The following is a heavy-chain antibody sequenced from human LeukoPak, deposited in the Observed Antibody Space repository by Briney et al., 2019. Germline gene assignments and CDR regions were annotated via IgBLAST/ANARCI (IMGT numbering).Heavy chain of an antibody. CDR1: GGSISSYY. CDR3: ARHRGYDILTGYYNPLDY. CDR2: IYYSGST. J-gene: IGHJ4*02. Sequence: SETLSLTCTVSGGSISSYYWSWIRQPPGKGLEWIVYIYYSGSTNYNPSLKSRVTISVDTSKNQFSLKLSSVTAADTAVYYCARHRGYDILTGYYNPLDYWGQGTLVTVSS. D-gene: IGHD3-9*01. V-gene: IGHV4-59*08.